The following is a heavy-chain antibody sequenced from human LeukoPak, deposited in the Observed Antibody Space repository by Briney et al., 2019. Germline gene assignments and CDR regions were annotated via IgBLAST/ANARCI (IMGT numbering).Heavy chain of an antibody. CDR3: ARERHMDTAMAYYFDY. V-gene: IGHV3-48*03. Sequence: LPGGPLRLSCAASGFTFSSYEMNWVRQAPGKGLEWVSYISSSGSTIYYADSVKGRFTISRDNAKNSLYLQMNSLRAEDTAVYYCARERHMDTAMAYYFDYWGQGTLVTVSS. CDR2: ISSSGSTI. J-gene: IGHJ4*02. D-gene: IGHD5-18*01. CDR1: GFTFSSYE.